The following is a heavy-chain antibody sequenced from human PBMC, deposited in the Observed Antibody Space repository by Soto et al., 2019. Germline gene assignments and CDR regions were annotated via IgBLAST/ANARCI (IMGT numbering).Heavy chain of an antibody. CDR3: AKDKRAVVVTAPFDY. CDR1: GFNFSSYG. CDR2: ISYDGSNK. D-gene: IGHD2-21*02. V-gene: IGHV3-30*18. Sequence: QVQLVESGGGVVQPGRSLRLSCAASGFNFSSYGMHWVRQAPGKGLEWVAVISYDGSNKYYADSVKGRFTISRDNSKNALYLQMNSLRAEDTAVYYCAKDKRAVVVTAPFDYWGQGTLVTVSS. J-gene: IGHJ4*02.